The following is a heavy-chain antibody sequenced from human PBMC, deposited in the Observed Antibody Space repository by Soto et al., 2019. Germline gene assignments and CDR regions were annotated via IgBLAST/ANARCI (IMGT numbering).Heavy chain of an antibody. V-gene: IGHV3-33*01. J-gene: IGHJ4*02. Sequence: TGGSLRLSCAASVFTFSSYGMHWVRQAPGKGLEWVAVIWYDGSNKYYADSVKGRFTISRDNSKNTLYLQMNSLRAEDTAVYYCARHLYYYDSSGCLDYWGQGTLVTVSS. CDR3: ARHLYYYDSSGCLDY. CDR2: IWYDGSNK. CDR1: VFTFSSYG. D-gene: IGHD3-22*01.